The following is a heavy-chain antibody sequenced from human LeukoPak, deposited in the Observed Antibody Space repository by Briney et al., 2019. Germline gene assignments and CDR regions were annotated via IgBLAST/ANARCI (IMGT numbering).Heavy chain of an antibody. Sequence: PGGSLRLSCAASGFTFSSYAMSWVRQAPGKGLEWVSAISGSGGSTYYADSVKGRFTISRDNSKNTLYLQMNSLRAEDTAVYCCAKDGGYSSSSDAFDIWGQGTMVTVSS. CDR1: GFTFSSYA. CDR2: ISGSGGST. V-gene: IGHV3-23*01. CDR3: AKDGGYSSSSDAFDI. J-gene: IGHJ3*02. D-gene: IGHD6-6*01.